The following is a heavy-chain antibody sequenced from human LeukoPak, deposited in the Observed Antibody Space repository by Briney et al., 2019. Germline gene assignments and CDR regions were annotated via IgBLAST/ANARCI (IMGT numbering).Heavy chain of an antibody. D-gene: IGHD1-26*01. J-gene: IGHJ6*02. CDR1: GGSISGNH. Sequence: SETLSLTCTVSGGSISGNHWSWVWRPPGKGLEWIGYIYYSGSTNYNPSLKSRVTISVDTSKNQFSLKLRSVTAADTAVYYCARDQRTVGYYGMDVWGRGTTVTVSS. V-gene: IGHV4-59*01. CDR2: IYYSGST. CDR3: ARDQRTVGYYGMDV.